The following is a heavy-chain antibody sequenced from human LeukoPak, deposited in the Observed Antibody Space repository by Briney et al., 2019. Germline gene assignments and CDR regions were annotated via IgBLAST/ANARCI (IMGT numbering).Heavy chain of an antibody. J-gene: IGHJ6*03. D-gene: IGHD5-24*01. Sequence: GGSLRLSCAASGITFSSHAMSWVPRAPGKGLEWVSLISGSGGHTYYGDSVKGRFTISRDNSTNRLYLQMNSLRPEDTAVYYCAKGGAATMRDGYNYYYYYMEVWGRGTTVTVSS. CDR1: GITFSSHA. V-gene: IGHV3-23*01. CDR3: AKGGAATMRDGYNYYYYYMEV. CDR2: ISGSGGHT.